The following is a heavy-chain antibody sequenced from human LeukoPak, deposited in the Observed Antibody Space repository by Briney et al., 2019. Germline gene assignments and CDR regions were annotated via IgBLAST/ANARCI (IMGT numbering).Heavy chain of an antibody. J-gene: IGHJ6*02. CDR1: GFTFSSYG. D-gene: IGHD3-3*01. Sequence: GGSLRLSCAASGFTFSSYGMHWVRQAPGKGLEWVAVISYDGSNKYYADSVKGQFTISRDNSKNTLYLQMNSLRAEDTAVYYCAKADNLAVVWDFWSGYYSYYGMDVWGQGTTVTVSS. V-gene: IGHV3-30*18. CDR3: AKADNLAVVWDFWSGYYSYYGMDV. CDR2: ISYDGSNK.